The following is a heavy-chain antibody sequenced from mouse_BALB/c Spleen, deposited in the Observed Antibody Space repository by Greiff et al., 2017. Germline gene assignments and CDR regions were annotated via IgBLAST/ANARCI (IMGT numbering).Heavy chain of an antibody. CDR1: GFNIKDTY. CDR2: IDPANGNT. Sequence: EVKLMESGAELVKPGASVKLSCTASGFNIKDTYMHWVKQRPEQGLEWIGRIDPANGNTKYDPKFQGKATITADTSSNTAYLQLSSLTSEDTAVYYCAPLMITKGYAMDYWGQGTSVTVSS. J-gene: IGHJ4*01. CDR3: APLMITKGYAMDY. D-gene: IGHD2-4*01. V-gene: IGHV14-3*02.